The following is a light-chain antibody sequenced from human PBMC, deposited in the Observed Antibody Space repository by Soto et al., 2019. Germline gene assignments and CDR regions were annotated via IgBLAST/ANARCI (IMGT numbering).Light chain of an antibody. Sequence: SALTQPASVSGSPGQSITLSCTGTSSDVGGYNYVSWYQEHPGKAPKLMIYDVSNRPSGVSNRFSGSKSGNTASLTISGLQAEDEADYYCSSYTTDSTYVFGTGTKLTVL. J-gene: IGLJ1*01. V-gene: IGLV2-14*01. CDR2: DVS. CDR1: SSDVGGYNY. CDR3: SSYTTDSTYV.